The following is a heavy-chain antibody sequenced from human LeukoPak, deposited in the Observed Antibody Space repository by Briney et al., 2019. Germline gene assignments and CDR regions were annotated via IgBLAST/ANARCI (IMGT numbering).Heavy chain of an antibody. CDR2: VYSSGTT. D-gene: IGHD4-23*01. Sequence: PSETLSLTCTVSGGSISNYYWSWIRQPPGKGLEWIGYVYSSGTTNYNPSLKSRVTTSVDMSKNQFSLKLNSVTAADTAVYYCARGKLTCDYWGQGTLVTVSS. CDR3: ARGKLTCDY. J-gene: IGHJ4*02. CDR1: GGSISNYY. V-gene: IGHV4-59*01.